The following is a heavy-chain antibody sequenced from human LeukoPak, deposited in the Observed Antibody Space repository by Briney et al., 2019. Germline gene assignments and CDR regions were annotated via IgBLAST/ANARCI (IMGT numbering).Heavy chain of an antibody. V-gene: IGHV1-2*02. J-gene: IGHJ4*02. D-gene: IGHD3-22*01. Sequence: GASVKVSCKASGYTFTGYYMHWVRQAPGQGLEWMGGINPNSGGTNYAQKFQGRVTMTRDTSISTAYMDLSRLRSDDTAVYYCARDPYDSSAYYYSYFDYWGQGTLVTVSS. CDR1: GYTFTGYY. CDR2: INPNSGGT. CDR3: ARDPYDSSAYYYSYFDY.